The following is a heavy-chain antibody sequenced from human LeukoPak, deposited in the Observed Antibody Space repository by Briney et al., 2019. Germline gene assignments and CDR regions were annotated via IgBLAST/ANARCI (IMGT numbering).Heavy chain of an antibody. J-gene: IGHJ4*02. CDR2: IYTSGST. CDR3: AREVGYYDSSGYLFDY. V-gene: IGHV4-4*07. Sequence: SETLSLTCTVSGGSISSYYWSWIRQPAVKGLEWIGRIYTSGSTNYSPSLKSRVTMSVDTSKNQFSLKLSSVTAADTAVYYCAREVGYYDSSGYLFDYWGQGTLVTVSS. CDR1: GGSISSYY. D-gene: IGHD3-22*01.